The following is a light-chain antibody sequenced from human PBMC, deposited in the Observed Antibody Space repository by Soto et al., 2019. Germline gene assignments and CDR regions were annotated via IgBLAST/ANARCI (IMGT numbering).Light chain of an antibody. CDR1: QSVSSY. J-gene: IGKJ5*01. CDR3: QQRSNWPPT. V-gene: IGKV3-11*01. CDR2: DAS. Sequence: EIVLTQSPATLSLSPGERATLSCRASQSVSSYVAWYQQTPGQAPRLLIYDASNRATGIPARFSGSGSGTDFTLTISSLEPEDFAVYYCQQRSNWPPTFGQGTRLEIK.